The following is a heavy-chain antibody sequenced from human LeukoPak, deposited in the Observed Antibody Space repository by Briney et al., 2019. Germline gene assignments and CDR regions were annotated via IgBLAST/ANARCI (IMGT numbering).Heavy chain of an antibody. CDR2: INAGNGNT. CDR1: GYTFSNYG. Sequence: ASVKVSCKASGYTFSNYGISWVRQAPGQRLEWMGWINAGNGNTKYSQKFQGRVTITRDTSASTAYMELSSLRSEDTAVYYCARDQDSSGCPDYWGQGTLVTVSS. D-gene: IGHD6-19*01. CDR3: ARDQDSSGCPDY. J-gene: IGHJ4*02. V-gene: IGHV1-3*01.